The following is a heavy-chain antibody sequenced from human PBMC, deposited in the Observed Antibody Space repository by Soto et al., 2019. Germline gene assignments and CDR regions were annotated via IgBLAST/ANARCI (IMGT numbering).Heavy chain of an antibody. V-gene: IGHV3-21*01. CDR1: GFTFSSYS. CDR3: ARGGGELGMGLHYYYYMAV. J-gene: IGHJ6*03. CDR2: ISSSSSYI. Sequence: EVQLVESGGGLVKPGGSLRLSCAASGFTFSSYSMNWVRQAPGKGLEWVSSISSSSSYIYYADSVKGRFTISRDNAKNSLYLKINSRRAEDRAVYYWARGGGELGMGLHYYYYMAVGGKGTTVTVSS. D-gene: IGHD7-27*01.